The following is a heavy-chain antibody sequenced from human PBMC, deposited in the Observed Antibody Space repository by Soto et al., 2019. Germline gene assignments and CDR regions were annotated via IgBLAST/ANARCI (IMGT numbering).Heavy chain of an antibody. J-gene: IGHJ6*03. Sequence: SETLSLTCTVSGGSISSDYWSWIRQPPGKGLEWIGYIYYCGSTNYNPSLKSRVTISVDTAKNQFSLKLSSVTAADTAVYYCARGGPAHYYYYYMEVWGKGTTVTVSS. V-gene: IGHV4-59*08. CDR2: IYYCGST. D-gene: IGHD2-2*01. CDR3: ARGGPAHYYYYYMEV. CDR1: GGSISSDY.